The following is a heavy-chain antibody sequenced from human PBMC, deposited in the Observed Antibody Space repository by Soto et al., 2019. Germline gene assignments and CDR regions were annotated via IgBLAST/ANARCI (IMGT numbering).Heavy chain of an antibody. J-gene: IGHJ4*02. V-gene: IGHV1-69*02. CDR1: GDTFNFYT. CDR2: FNPILSFS. Sequence: QVQLVQSGAEVKKPGSSVKVSCKASGDTFNFYTINWVRQAPGLGLEWMGRFNPILSFSNSALKFQGRVTLTADKSTSTAYMVLSSLRSEDTAIYYCATGCGSGSRAFDYWGQGALVTVSS. D-gene: IGHD3-10*01. CDR3: ATGCGSGSRAFDY.